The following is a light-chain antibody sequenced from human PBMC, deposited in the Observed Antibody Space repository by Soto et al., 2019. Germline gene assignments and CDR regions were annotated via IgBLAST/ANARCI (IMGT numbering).Light chain of an antibody. CDR1: QSVSRSY. CDR2: GAS. V-gene: IGKV3-20*01. Sequence: IVLTQSPGTLSLSPGERATLSCRASQSVSRSYLAWYQQKPGQAPRLLIYGASSRATGIPDRFSGSGSGTDFTLTISRLEPEDFAVYYCQQYGSSPPNTFGQGTKLESK. CDR3: QQYGSSPPNT. J-gene: IGKJ2*01.